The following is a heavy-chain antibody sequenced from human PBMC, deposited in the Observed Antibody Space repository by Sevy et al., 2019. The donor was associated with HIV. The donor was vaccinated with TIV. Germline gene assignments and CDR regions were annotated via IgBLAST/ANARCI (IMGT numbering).Heavy chain of an antibody. CDR1: GDSVSTNSAA. CDR2: TKYRSKWYN. Sequence: KQSQTLSLTCAISGDSVSTNSAAWNWIRQSPSRGLEWLGRTKYRSKWYNDYATSVKSRITINPDTPKNQFSLQLNSVTPEDTAVYYCARESIEAATFPPYFDFWGQGTLVTVSS. J-gene: IGHJ4*02. CDR3: ARESIEAATFPPYFDF. D-gene: IGHD6-25*01. V-gene: IGHV6-1*01.